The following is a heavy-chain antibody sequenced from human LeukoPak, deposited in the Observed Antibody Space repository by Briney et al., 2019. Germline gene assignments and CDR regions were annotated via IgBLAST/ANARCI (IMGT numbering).Heavy chain of an antibody. CDR1: GFTFSSYS. Sequence: TGGSLRLSCAASGFTFSSYSMNWVRQAPGKGLEWVSSISSSSSYIYYADSVKGRFTISRDNAKNSLYLQMNSLRAEDTAVYYCAKALSGYDFLSFDPWGQGTLVTVSS. V-gene: IGHV3-21*01. CDR3: AKALSGYDFLSFDP. D-gene: IGHD5-12*01. J-gene: IGHJ5*02. CDR2: ISSSSSYI.